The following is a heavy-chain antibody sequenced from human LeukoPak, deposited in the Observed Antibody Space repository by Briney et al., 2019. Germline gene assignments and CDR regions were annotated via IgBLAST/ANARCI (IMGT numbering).Heavy chain of an antibody. CDR3: ARDSGPTGEVKFDP. D-gene: IGHD3-16*01. V-gene: IGHV4-59*12. CDR1: SGSTSSDY. Sequence: SETLSLTCTVSSGSTSSDYWSGIPHPPGKGREWIGYIYYSGSTNYTPSIKSRVTISLDTSKNQFSLKLRSVTAADTAVYYCARDSGPTGEVKFDPWGQGTLVTVSS. J-gene: IGHJ5*02. CDR2: IYYSGST.